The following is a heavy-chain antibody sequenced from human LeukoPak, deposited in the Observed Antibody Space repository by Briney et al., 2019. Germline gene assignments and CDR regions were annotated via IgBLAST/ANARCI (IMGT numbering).Heavy chain of an antibody. CDR3: ARPEIAVAATGGDAFDI. D-gene: IGHD6-19*01. CDR2: ISTSGGST. CDR1: EFPFSNYG. J-gene: IGHJ3*02. Sequence: GGSLRLSCAASEFPFSNYGMSWVRQAPGKGLEWVSSISTSGGSTYYADSVKGRFTISRGNAKNSLYLQMNSLRAEDTAVYYCARPEIAVAATGGDAFDIWGQGTMVTVSS. V-gene: IGHV3-23*01.